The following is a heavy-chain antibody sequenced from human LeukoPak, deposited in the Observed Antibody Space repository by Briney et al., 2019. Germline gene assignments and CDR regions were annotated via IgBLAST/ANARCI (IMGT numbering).Heavy chain of an antibody. CDR1: GGSFSGYY. CDR3: ARLTSGWYVIY. CDR2: IYYTGNT. D-gene: IGHD6-19*01. Sequence: SETLSLTCAVYGGSFSGYYWGWIRQPPGKGLEWIGSIYYTGNTYYNPSLNSRVTISVDTSKNQFSLKLSSVTDADTAIYYCARLTSGWYVIYWGQGTLVTVS. V-gene: IGHV4-39*01. J-gene: IGHJ4*02.